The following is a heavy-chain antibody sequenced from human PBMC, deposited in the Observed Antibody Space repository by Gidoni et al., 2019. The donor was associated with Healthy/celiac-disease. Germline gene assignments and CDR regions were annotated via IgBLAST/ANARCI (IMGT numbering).Heavy chain of an antibody. J-gene: IGHJ5*02. CDR2: ISSSGSTI. Sequence: EVQLVESGGGLVQPGGSLRLSCAASGFTFSSYEMNWVRQAPGKGLEWVSYISSSGSTIYHADSVKGRFTISRDNAKNALYLQMNSLRAEDTAVYYCARERGYCSGGSCFWGWFDPWGQGTLVTVSS. CDR3: ARERGYCSGGSCFWGWFDP. V-gene: IGHV3-48*03. CDR1: GFTFSSYE. D-gene: IGHD2-15*01.